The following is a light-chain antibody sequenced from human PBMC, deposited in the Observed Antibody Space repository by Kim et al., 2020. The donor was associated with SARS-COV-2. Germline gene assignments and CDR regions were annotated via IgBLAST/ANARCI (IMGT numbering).Light chain of an antibody. Sequence: YELTQPLSVSVSPGQTARITCSGEALPKKYAYWYQQKSGQAPVLVIYEDRKRPSGIPERFSASSSGTMATLTISGAQVEDEGDYYCYSTDFSGNHRVFGGGTQLTVL. CDR2: EDR. J-gene: IGLJ3*02. V-gene: IGLV3-10*01. CDR1: ALPKKY. CDR3: YSTDFSGNHRV.